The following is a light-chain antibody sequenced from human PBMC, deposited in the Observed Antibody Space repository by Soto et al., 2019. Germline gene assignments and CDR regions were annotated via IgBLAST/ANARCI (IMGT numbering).Light chain of an antibody. CDR2: GAS. Sequence: VLTQSPGTLSLSPGERATLSCRASQSLSSSFLAWYQKKPGLAPRLLLYGASNRATGTPDRFSGSGSGTDVTLSISRLEPEACAVYFCLQYASPLYAFGQGTKMEIK. V-gene: IGKV3-20*01. J-gene: IGKJ2*01. CDR1: QSLSSSF. CDR3: LQYASPLYA.